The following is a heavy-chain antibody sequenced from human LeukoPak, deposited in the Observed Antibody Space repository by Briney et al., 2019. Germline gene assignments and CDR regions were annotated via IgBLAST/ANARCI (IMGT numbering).Heavy chain of an antibody. CDR3: ARAPSRGYYYFDY. J-gene: IGHJ4*02. D-gene: IGHD6-13*01. CDR2: IYYSGST. V-gene: IGHV4-59*01. Sequence: SEILSLTCTVSGGSISSYYWSWIRQPPGKGLEWIGYIYYSGSTNYNPSLKSRVTISVDTSKNQFSLKLSSVTAADTAVYYCARAPSRGYYYFDYWGQGTLVTVSS. CDR1: GGSISSYY.